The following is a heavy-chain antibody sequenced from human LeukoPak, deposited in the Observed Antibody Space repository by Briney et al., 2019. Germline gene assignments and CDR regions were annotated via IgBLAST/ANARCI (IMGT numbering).Heavy chain of an antibody. CDR3: ARLGPIGIAVAGTLDY. D-gene: IGHD6-19*01. J-gene: IGHJ4*02. V-gene: IGHV4-39*01. Sequence: PSETLSLTCTASGGAISNSSYYWGWLRQPPGKGLEWIVSIYDSGRAYYNPSLKSRVTISVDPYKNQFSLKLSSVTSADTAVYYCARLGPIGIAVAGTLDYWGQGTLVSV. CDR1: GGAISNSSYY. CDR2: IYDSGRA.